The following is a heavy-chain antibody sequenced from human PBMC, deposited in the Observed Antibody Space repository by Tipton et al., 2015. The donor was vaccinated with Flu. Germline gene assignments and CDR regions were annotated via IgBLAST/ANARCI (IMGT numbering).Heavy chain of an antibody. CDR3: ARRDYSNYVSEPKNWFDS. CDR2: IHRGGNT. Sequence: TLSLTCAVSGYSIRSSNYYWGWIRQPPGKGLEWIGNIHRGGNTYYNASLKSRVTMSVDGSRNQFSLKLTSVIASDTAVYYCARRDYSNYVSEPKNWFDSWGLGTLVTVSS. V-gene: IGHV4-38-2*01. D-gene: IGHD4-11*01. J-gene: IGHJ5*01. CDR1: GYSIRSSNYY.